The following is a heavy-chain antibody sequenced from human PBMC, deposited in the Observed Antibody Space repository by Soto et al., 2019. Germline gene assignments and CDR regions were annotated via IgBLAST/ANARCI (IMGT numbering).Heavy chain of an antibody. J-gene: IGHJ4*02. CDR2: ISAYNGNT. D-gene: IGHD1-26*01. Sequence: QVKLVQSGAEVKKPGASVKVSCKASGYTFTSYGISWVRQAPGQGLEWMGWISAYNGNTKYAQKLQDRVTMTTDTSTSTAYMKLRSMISHDTAVYYCARNLGGSYYAPVDYWGQGGLVTVSS. CDR3: ARNLGGSYYAPVDY. V-gene: IGHV1-18*01. CDR1: GYTFTSYG.